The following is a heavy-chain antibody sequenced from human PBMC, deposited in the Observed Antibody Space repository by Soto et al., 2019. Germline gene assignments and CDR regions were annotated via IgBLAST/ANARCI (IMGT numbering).Heavy chain of an antibody. CDR1: GFIFSSFG. D-gene: IGHD7-27*01. CDR2: IWYDGSNT. Sequence: GECLKISCAASGFIFSSFGMHWVRQAPGKGLEWVAHIWYDGSNTYYADSVKGRFTISRDNSRNTLYLQMNSLRAEDTAVYHCVRDLLGSGGHFDYWGQGTPVTVS. V-gene: IGHV3-33*01. CDR3: VRDLLGSGGHFDY. J-gene: IGHJ4*02.